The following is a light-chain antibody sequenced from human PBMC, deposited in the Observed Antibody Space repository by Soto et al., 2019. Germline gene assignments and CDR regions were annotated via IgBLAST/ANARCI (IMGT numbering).Light chain of an antibody. CDR3: QQYENLPLT. V-gene: IGKV1-5*03. CDR1: QSISSC. J-gene: IGKJ4*01. CDR2: EAS. Sequence: DIEMTQSPSILSSSPGDRVTITCRASQSISSCLAWYQQKPGKAPTLLIHEASHLESGVPPRFSGSGSGTDFTSHISSRQPEDLVTFWCQQYENLPLTFGGGTQVEIK.